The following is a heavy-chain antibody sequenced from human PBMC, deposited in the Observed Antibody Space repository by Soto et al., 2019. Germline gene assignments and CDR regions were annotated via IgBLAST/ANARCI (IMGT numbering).Heavy chain of an antibody. Sequence: SETLSLTCTASGGSISSSSYYCGWIRQPPGKGLEWIGSIYYSGSTYYNPSLKSRVTISVDTSKNQFSLKLSSVTAADTAVYYCAKGGSGSYSNAFDIWGQGTMVTVSS. CDR2: IYYSGST. J-gene: IGHJ3*02. CDR1: GGSISSSSYY. D-gene: IGHD3-10*01. CDR3: AKGGSGSYSNAFDI. V-gene: IGHV4-39*01.